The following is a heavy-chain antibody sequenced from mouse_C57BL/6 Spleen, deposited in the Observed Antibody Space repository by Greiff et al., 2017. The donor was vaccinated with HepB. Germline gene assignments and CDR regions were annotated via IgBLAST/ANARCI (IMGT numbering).Heavy chain of an antibody. J-gene: IGHJ3*01. V-gene: IGHV1-55*01. D-gene: IGHD3-2*02. CDR1: GYTFTSYW. Sequence: VQLQQSGAELVKPGASVKMSCKASGYTFTSYWITWVKQRPGQGLEWIGDIYPGSGSTNYNEKFKGKATLTVDTSSSSAYLQISSLTSEDSAVYYCGRRQAQTAQAWAYWGQGTLVTVSA. CDR3: GRRQAQTAQAWAY. CDR2: IYPGSGST.